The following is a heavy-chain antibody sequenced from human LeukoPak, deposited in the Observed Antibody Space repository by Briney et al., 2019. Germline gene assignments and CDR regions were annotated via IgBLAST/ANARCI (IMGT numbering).Heavy chain of an antibody. D-gene: IGHD3-10*01. CDR3: VRNFDSYNAFDI. V-gene: IGHV4-31*03. J-gene: IGHJ3*02. Sequence: SQTLSLACTVSGGSISIGGYYWSWIRQHPGKGLEWIGYIFYNGNTYYNPSLKSRLTISGDMSENQFSLKLTSVTAADTAVYFCVRNFDSYNAFDIWGQGTMVTVSS. CDR1: GGSISIGGYY. CDR2: IFYNGNT.